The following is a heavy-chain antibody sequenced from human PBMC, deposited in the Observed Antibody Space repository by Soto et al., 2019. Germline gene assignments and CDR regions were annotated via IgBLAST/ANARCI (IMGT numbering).Heavy chain of an antibody. CDR3: ARGHPGVRGVTSYYFDY. D-gene: IGHD3-10*01. CDR2: INHSGST. CDR1: GGSFSGYY. Sequence: SETLSLTCAVYGGSFSGYYWSWIRQPPGKGLEWIGEINHSGSTNYNPSLKSRVTISVDTSKNQFSLKLSSVTAADTAVYYCARGHPGVRGVTSYYFDYWGQGTLVTVSS. V-gene: IGHV4-34*01. J-gene: IGHJ4*02.